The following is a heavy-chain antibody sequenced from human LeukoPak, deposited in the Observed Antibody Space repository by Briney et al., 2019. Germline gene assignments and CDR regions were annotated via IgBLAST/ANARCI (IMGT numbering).Heavy chain of an antibody. D-gene: IGHD5-18*01. J-gene: IGHJ6*02. CDR3: ARGYSYGFYYGMDV. V-gene: IGHV3-20*01. Sequence: GGSLRLSCAASGFTFSSYAMHWVRQAPGKGLEWVSGINWNGGSTGYADSVKGRFTISRDNAKNSLYLQMNSLRAEDTALYHCARGYSYGFYYGMDVWGQGTTVTVSS. CDR2: INWNGGST. CDR1: GFTFSSYA.